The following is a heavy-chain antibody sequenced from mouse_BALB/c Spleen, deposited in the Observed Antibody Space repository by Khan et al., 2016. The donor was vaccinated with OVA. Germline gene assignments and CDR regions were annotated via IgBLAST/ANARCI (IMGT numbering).Heavy chain of an antibody. D-gene: IGHD1-1*01. J-gene: IGHJ2*01. CDR1: GYTFTSYW. Sequence: QVQLQQPGAELVKARASVKMSCKASGYTFTSYWMHWVKQRLGQGLEWFAETNPTNGRTYYNEKFKSKATLTVDKSSSTAYMLLSGPTFEDSAVYYGARIKKIVATYFDYWGQGTTLTVSS. CDR2: TNPTNGRT. CDR3: ARIKKIVATYFDY. V-gene: IGHV1S81*02.